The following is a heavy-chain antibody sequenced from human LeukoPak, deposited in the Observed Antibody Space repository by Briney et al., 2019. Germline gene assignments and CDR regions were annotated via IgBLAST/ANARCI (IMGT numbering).Heavy chain of an antibody. CDR3: AKPRTTGLGWAQFDY. CDR1: GFTFSSYS. CDR2: ISTSISYI. J-gene: IGHJ4*02. V-gene: IGHV3-21*04. Sequence: GGSLRLSCAASGFTFSSYSMNWVRQAPGKGLEWVSSISTSISYIYYADSVKGRWTISRDNSRNTLYLEMNSLRPEDTAIYYCAKPRTTGLGWAQFDYWGQGSLVTVSS. D-gene: IGHD2-8*02.